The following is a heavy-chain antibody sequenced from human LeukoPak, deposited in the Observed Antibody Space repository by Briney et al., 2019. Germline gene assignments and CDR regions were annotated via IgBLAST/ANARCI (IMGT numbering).Heavy chain of an antibody. CDR1: GGSFSGYY. Sequence: SETLSLTCAVYGGSFSGYYGSWIRQPPGKGLEWIGEINHSGSTNYNPSLKSRVTISVDTSKNQFSLKLSSVTAADTAVYYCARDYCSGGSCFTLGYWGQGTLVTVSS. V-gene: IGHV4-34*01. CDR3: ARDYCSGGSCFTLGY. D-gene: IGHD2-15*01. CDR2: INHSGST. J-gene: IGHJ4*02.